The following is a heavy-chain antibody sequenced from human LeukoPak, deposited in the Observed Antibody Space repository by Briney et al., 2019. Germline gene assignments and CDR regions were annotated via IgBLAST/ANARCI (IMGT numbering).Heavy chain of an antibody. CDR2: IYYSGST. J-gene: IGHJ3*02. Sequence: SETLSLTCTVSGGSISSYYWSWIRQPPGKGREWIGYIYYSGSTNYNPSLKSRVTISVDTSKNQFSLKLSSVTAADTAVYYCASGGPKDAFDIWGQGTMVTVSS. V-gene: IGHV4-59*08. CDR1: GGSISSYY. D-gene: IGHD2-15*01. CDR3: ASGGPKDAFDI.